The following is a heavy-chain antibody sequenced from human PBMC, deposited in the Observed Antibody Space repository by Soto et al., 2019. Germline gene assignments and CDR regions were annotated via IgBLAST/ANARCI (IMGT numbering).Heavy chain of an antibody. CDR2: VDHTRVT. CDR1: GMPLTIYS. V-gene: IGHV4-34*01. J-gene: IGHJ4*02. Sequence: QVPLQQRGAGLLKPSETLSLTCVVSGMPLTIYSWNWIRQTPGGGLEWIGEVDHTRVTNYNPSLKSRLTISLDRSKSQFSLELTSVTAADTGMYFCARGSNYLTLWVQGTLVTVSS. D-gene: IGHD4-4*01. CDR3: ARGSNYLTL.